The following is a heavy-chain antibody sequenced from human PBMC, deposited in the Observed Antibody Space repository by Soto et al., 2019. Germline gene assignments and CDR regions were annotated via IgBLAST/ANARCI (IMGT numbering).Heavy chain of an antibody. CDR1: GGSISNNY. D-gene: IGHD6-13*01. J-gene: IGHJ5*02. CDR3: ARGGTYSRLIIGDWFDP. V-gene: IGHV4-59*01. Sequence: QVQLQESGPGLVKPSETLSLTCGVSGGSISNNYWSWIRQPPGKGLEWIGYISHSGSTNYNPSLKSRVTISVYTSKKQFSLKLNSVTAADTAVYYCARGGTYSRLIIGDWFDPWGQGTLVTVAS. CDR2: ISHSGST.